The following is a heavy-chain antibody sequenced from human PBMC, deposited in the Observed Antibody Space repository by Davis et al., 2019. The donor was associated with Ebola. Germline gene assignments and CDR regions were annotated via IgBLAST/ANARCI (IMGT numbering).Heavy chain of an antibody. CDR2: ISGSGGST. D-gene: IGHD3-3*01. Sequence: GGSLRLSCAVSGFTFSRYAMSWVRQAPGKGLEWVSAISGSGGSTYYADSVKGRFTISRDNSKNTLDLQMNSLKAEDTAVYYCAKSKDYDFWSGRGTWGQGTLVTVSS. V-gene: IGHV3-23*01. J-gene: IGHJ5*02. CDR1: GFTFSRYA. CDR3: AKSKDYDFWSGRGT.